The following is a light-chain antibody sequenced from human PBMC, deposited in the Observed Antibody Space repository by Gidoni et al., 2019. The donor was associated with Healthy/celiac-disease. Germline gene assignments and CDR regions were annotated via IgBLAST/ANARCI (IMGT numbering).Light chain of an antibody. J-gene: IGLJ2*01. Sequence: QSVLTQPPSVSGAPAQSVTISCTGRSSNIGAGYDVPWYQQLPGTSPTFLIYGNSNRPSGVPDRFSGSKSGTSASLAITGLQAEDEADDYCQSYDSSLSGSWVFGGGTKLTVL. CDR2: GNS. V-gene: IGLV1-40*01. CDR1: SSNIGAGYD. CDR3: QSYDSSLSGSWV.